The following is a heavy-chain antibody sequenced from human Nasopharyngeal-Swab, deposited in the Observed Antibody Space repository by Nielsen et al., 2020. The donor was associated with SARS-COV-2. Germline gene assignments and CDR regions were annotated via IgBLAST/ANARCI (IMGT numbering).Heavy chain of an antibody. CDR2: IIPKFGTT. J-gene: IGHJ6*02. V-gene: IGHV1-69*13. CDR1: GGNFNNYA. Sequence: SVKVSCKVSGGNFNNYAVSWVRQSPGHGLEWMGGIIPKFGTTNYAHKFQDRTTITADQSTRTAYMELSSLKFEDTAVYYCARDTVFGLALYYNYAMGVWGQGTTVTVSS. D-gene: IGHD3-3*01. CDR3: ARDTVFGLALYYNYAMGV.